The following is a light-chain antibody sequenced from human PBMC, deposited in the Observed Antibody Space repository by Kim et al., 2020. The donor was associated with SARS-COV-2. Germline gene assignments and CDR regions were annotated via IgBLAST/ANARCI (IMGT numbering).Light chain of an antibody. CDR1: SGDVGGYNY. Sequence: GQSFTISCTGTSGDVGGYNYVAWYQQHPGKAPQLIIYDVNKWPSGVSNRFSGSKSGNTASLTISDLQVEDEADYYCSSYTSSVTLVFGGGTQLTVL. V-gene: IGLV2-14*03. CDR3: SSYTSSVTLV. J-gene: IGLJ2*01. CDR2: DVN.